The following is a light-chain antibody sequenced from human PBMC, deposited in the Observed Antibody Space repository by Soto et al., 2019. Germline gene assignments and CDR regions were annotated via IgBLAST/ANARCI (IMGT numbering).Light chain of an antibody. CDR1: QSLLHRNGYNY. CDR3: MQALQTQGT. Sequence: DIVMTQYPLSLPVTPGEPAAISCRSSQSLLHRNGYNYLDWYLQKPGQSPQLLIYLGSNRASGVPDRFSGSGSGTDCTLKISRVEAEDVGVYYCMQALQTQGTFGQGTKVEIK. J-gene: IGKJ1*01. CDR2: LGS. V-gene: IGKV2-28*01.